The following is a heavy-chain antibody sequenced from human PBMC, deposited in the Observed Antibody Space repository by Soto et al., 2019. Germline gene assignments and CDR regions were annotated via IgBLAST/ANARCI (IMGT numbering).Heavy chain of an antibody. CDR1: GDSMTSSSYY. V-gene: IGHV4-39*01. J-gene: IGHJ5*02. Sequence: QLQLQESGPGLVKPSETLSLTCTVSGDSMTSSSYYWGWIRQPPGKALEWIGSIYYSERTSYNSGSTYSSPSLKSLVTISGDTPKSQFSLKLSSVTAADTAVYYCARHTRNQFDPWGQGTLVTVSS. CDR3: ARHTRNQFDP. CDR2: IYYSERTSYNSGST.